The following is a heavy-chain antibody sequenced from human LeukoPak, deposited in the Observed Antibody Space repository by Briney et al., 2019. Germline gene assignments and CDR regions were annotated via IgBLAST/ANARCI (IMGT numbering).Heavy chain of an antibody. J-gene: IGHJ4*02. V-gene: IGHV4-59*11. CDR2: MFDSVTSKDNMSDSVTS. D-gene: IGHD5-18*01. CDR1: GGSFSSHY. Sequence: ASETLSLTCTVSGGSFSSHYWGWIRQSPGKGLEWIANMFDSVTSKDNMSDSVTSKDNPSLKSRLTLSADTSKNQFSLRLSYVTAADTAVYYCATIKRGYPFGYFDFWGQGILVTVSS. CDR3: ATIKRGYPFGYFDF.